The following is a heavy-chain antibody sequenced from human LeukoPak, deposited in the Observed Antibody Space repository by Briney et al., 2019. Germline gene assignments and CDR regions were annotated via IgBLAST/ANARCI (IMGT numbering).Heavy chain of an antibody. CDR3: ARHEAWFDP. Sequence: PSETLSLTCAVYGGSFSGYYWSWIRQPPGKGLEWIGEINHSGSTNYNPSLKSRVTISVDTSKNQFSLRLSSVTAADTAVYYCARHEAWFDPWGQGTLVTVSS. V-gene: IGHV4-34*01. CDR1: GGSFSGYY. J-gene: IGHJ5*02. CDR2: INHSGST.